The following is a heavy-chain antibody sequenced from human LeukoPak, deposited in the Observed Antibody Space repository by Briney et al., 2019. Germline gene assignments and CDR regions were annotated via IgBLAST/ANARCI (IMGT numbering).Heavy chain of an antibody. V-gene: IGHV3-11*04. CDR1: GFTFSDYY. D-gene: IGHD3/OR15-3a*01. J-gene: IGHJ3*01. Sequence: GSLRLSCAASGFTFSDYYMSWIRQAPGKGLEWVSYISSSGSTIYYADSVKGRFTISRDNSKNTMYLQMGSLRPEDMGVYYCARAFRPASDPHDFYDFWGRGTTVTVSS. CDR3: ARAFRPASDPHDFYDF. CDR2: ISSSGSTI.